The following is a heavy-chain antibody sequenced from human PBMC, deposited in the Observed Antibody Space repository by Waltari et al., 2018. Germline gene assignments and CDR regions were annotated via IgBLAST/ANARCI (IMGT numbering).Heavy chain of an antibody. Sequence: EVQLVESGGGLVQPGGSLRLSCAASGFTFNSFWMSWVRQAPGKGLEWVANIKQDGSEKNDVDSVKGRFPISRDNTKNSLYLQMNSLRVEDTAVYHCARDGPIAVAGAPNWFDPWGQGTLVTVSS. V-gene: IGHV3-7*01. D-gene: IGHD6-19*01. CDR3: ARDGPIAVAGAPNWFDP. J-gene: IGHJ5*02. CDR2: IKQDGSEK. CDR1: GFTFNSFW.